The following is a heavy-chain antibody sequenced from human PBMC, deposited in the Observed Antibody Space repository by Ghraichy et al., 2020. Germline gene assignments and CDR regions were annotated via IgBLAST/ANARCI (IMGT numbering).Heavy chain of an antibody. J-gene: IGHJ4*02. D-gene: IGHD5-18*01. CDR2: MYYSGST. CDR1: GGSISSYY. CDR3: ARGYSFDYFDY. V-gene: IGHV4-59*01. Sequence: SENLSLTCTVSGGSISSYYWSWIRQPPGKRLEWIGYMYYSGSTNYNPSLKSRVTILVDTSKNQFSLKLRSVTAADTAVYYCARGYSFDYFDYWGQGTLVTVS.